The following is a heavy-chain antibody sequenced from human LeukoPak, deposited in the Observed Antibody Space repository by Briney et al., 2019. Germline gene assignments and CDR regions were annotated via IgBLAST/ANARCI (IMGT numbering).Heavy chain of an antibody. V-gene: IGHV4-59*01. CDR1: GGSISSYY. D-gene: IGHD3-22*01. J-gene: IGHJ4*02. Sequence: SETLSLTCTVSGGSISSYYWSWIRQSPGKGLEWIGYIYYSGSTNYNPSLKSRVTISVDTSTNQFSLKLSSVTAADTAVYFCARGGRLLGKFDYWGQGTLVTVSS. CDR3: ARGGRLLGKFDY. CDR2: IYYSGST.